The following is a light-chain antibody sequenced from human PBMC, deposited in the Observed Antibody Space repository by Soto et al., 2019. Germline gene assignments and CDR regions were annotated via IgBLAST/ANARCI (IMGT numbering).Light chain of an antibody. CDR3: HQYGTSPLT. V-gene: IGKV3-20*01. CDR2: GSS. J-gene: IGKJ4*01. Sequence: IVLTQSPGTLSLSPGERATLSCRASQSVSGNYLGRYQQKPVQAPRLLIYGSSSMDTGIPDRFSGSGSGTDLTLTICRLEPEDFAVYYCHQYGTSPLTFGGGTTVHIK. CDR1: QSVSGNY.